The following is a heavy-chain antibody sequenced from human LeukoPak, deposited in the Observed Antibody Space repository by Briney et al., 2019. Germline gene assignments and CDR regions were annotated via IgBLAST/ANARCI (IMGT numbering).Heavy chain of an antibody. CDR1: GFTFSSYW. CDR2: IKSDGST. Sequence: GGSLRLSCAASGFTFSSYWMHWVRQAPGKGLVWVSRIKSDGSTNYADSVKGRFTISRDNAKNTVSLQMNSLRAEDTSVYYCARAPSEIGGYYPEYLRHWGQGTLVTVSS. D-gene: IGHD3-22*01. J-gene: IGHJ1*01. V-gene: IGHV3-74*01. CDR3: ARAPSEIGGYYPEYLRH.